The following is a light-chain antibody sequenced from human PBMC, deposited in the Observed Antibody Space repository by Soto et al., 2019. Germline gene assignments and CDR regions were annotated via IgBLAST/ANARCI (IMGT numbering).Light chain of an antibody. CDR2: EGS. V-gene: IGLV2-23*01. Sequence: QSVLTQPASVSGSPGQSISISCTGSSSDVGGNNLVSWYQQHPGKAPRLLIYEGSQRPSGISGRFSGSKSGNAASLTISGLQAEDGADYYCCSYAGTWVFGGGTKLTVL. J-gene: IGLJ3*02. CDR1: SSDVGGNNL. CDR3: CSYAGTWV.